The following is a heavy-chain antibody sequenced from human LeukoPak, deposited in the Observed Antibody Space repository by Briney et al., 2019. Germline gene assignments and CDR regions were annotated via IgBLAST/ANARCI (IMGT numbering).Heavy chain of an antibody. D-gene: IGHD1-26*01. Sequence: SETLSLTCTVSGGSISSYYWSWIRQPPGKGLEWIGYIYYSGSTNYNPSLKSRVTISVDTSKNQFSLKLSSVTATDTAVYYCARGSIVGATGFDYWGQGTLVTVSS. CDR3: ARGSIVGATGFDY. CDR1: GGSISSYY. J-gene: IGHJ4*02. CDR2: IYYSGST. V-gene: IGHV4-59*12.